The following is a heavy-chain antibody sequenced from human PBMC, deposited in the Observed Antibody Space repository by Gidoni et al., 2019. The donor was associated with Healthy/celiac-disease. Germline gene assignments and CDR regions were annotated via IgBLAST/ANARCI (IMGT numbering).Heavy chain of an antibody. D-gene: IGHD5-12*01. Sequence: LHLHESGPGLVKPSETLSLTCTVSGGSISISSYYWGWLRPPPGKGLEWIGSIYYSGSTYYNPSLKSRVTISVDTSKNQFSLKLSSVTAADTAVYYCARPQYSGYDSGFDYWGQGTLVTVSS. CDR1: GGSISISSYY. J-gene: IGHJ4*02. CDR3: ARPQYSGYDSGFDY. CDR2: IYYSGST. V-gene: IGHV4-39*01.